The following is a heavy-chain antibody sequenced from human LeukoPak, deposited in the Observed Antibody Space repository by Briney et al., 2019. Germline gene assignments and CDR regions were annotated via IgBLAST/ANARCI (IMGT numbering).Heavy chain of an antibody. V-gene: IGHV4-34*01. Sequence: SETLSLTCAVYGGSFSGYYWSWIRQPPGKGLEWIGSIYYSGSTYYNPSLKSRVTISVDTSKNQFSLKLSSVTAADTAAYYCARQYCTNGVCYRDYYYYYMDVWGKGTTVTVSS. CDR2: IYYSGST. CDR1: GGSFSGYY. CDR3: ARQYCTNGVCYRDYYYYYMDV. D-gene: IGHD2-8*01. J-gene: IGHJ6*03.